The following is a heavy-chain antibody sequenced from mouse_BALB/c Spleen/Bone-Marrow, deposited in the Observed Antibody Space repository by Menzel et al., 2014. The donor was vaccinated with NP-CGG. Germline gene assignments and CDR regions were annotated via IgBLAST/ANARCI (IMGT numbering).Heavy chain of an antibody. CDR1: GYAFSSYW. J-gene: IGHJ3*01. CDR2: IYPGDGDT. Sequence: VQLQQSGAELVRPGSSVKISCKASGYAFSSYWMNWVKQRPGQGLEWIGQIYPGDGDTNYNGKFKGKATLTADKSSSTAYKQLSSLTSEDSAVYFCAREGYDYDWFAYRGQGTLVTVSA. D-gene: IGHD2-4*01. V-gene: IGHV1-80*01. CDR3: AREGYDYDWFAY.